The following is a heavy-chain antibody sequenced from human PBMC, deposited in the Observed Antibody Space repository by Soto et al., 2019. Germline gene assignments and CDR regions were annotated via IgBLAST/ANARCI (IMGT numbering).Heavy chain of an antibody. CDR1: GGTFSSYA. Sequence: QVQLVQSGAEVKKPGSSVKVSCKASGGTFSSYAISWVRQAPGQGVEWMGGIIPIFGTANYAQKFQGRVAITADESTSTAYMERSSLRSEDTAVYYCAGSRDYGGNSGFYYYGLDVWGQGTTVTVSS. CDR3: AGSRDYGGNSGFYYYGLDV. V-gene: IGHV1-69*01. J-gene: IGHJ6*02. CDR2: IIPIFGTA. D-gene: IGHD4-17*01.